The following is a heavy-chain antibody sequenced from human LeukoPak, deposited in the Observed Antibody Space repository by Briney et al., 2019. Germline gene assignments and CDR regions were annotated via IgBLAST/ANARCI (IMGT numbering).Heavy chain of an antibody. CDR1: GGSISSNDYY. V-gene: IGHV4-39*01. J-gene: IGHJ4*02. D-gene: IGHD6-6*01. Sequence: SETLSLTCTVSGGSISSNDYYWDWIRQPPGMGLEYIGSIYYSGSTYCNPSLKSRVTISVDTSKNQFSLKLSSVTAADTAVYYCARHRGSSSLFDYWGQGTLVTVSS. CDR3: ARHRGSSSLFDY. CDR2: IYYSGST.